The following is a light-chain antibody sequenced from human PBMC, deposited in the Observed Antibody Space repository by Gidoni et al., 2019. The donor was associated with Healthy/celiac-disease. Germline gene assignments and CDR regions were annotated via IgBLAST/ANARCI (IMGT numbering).Light chain of an antibody. Sequence: DIDLPQPPATLSVSPGERATLSCRASQSVSSTLAWYQQKPGQAPRLLIYAESTRATGSPARLSGSRSGTEFTLTISSLQYEDFAVYYCQQYNNRHPLTFGGGTKVEIK. CDR2: AES. CDR3: QQYNNRHPLT. V-gene: IGKV3-15*01. J-gene: IGKJ4*01. CDR1: QSVSST.